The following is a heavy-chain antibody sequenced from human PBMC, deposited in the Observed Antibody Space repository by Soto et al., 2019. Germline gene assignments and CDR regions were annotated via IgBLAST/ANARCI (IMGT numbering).Heavy chain of an antibody. CDR3: ARGVGDYVAYFDC. V-gene: IGHV3-33*01. Sequence: QVQLVESGGGVVQPGRSLRLSCVASEFTLSTYGMHWVRQAPGKGLEWVAVIHYDGSKEYYTDSVKGRFTISRDNSKNARYLRMNSLRAEDTAVYYCARGVGDYVAYFDCWGQGILVTVSS. CDR1: EFTLSTYG. D-gene: IGHD4-17*01. CDR2: IHYDGSKE. J-gene: IGHJ4*02.